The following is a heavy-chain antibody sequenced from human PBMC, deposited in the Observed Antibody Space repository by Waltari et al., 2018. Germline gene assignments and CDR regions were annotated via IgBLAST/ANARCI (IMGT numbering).Heavy chain of an antibody. CDR3: AKEYLGGGLGQN. V-gene: IGHV3-23*01. Sequence: EVQLLESGGGLVQPGGSLRISCAASGFTFSNYAMSWVRQASGKGLEWVSAITSDDRIYYTDSVRGRFTISRDNSKNTLYLQMNCLRAEDTAMYYCAKEYLGGGLGQNWGQGTLVTVSS. CDR2: ITSDDRI. J-gene: IGHJ4*02. D-gene: IGHD1-26*01. CDR1: GFTFSNYA.